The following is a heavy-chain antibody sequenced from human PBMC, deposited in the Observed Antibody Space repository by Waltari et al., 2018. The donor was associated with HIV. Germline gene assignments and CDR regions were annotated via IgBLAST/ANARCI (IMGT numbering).Heavy chain of an antibody. Sequence: EVQLLGSGGGLVQPGGSLRLSCAASGFAFSHYAMSWVGQGPGKGREWVASVSGSSRSGDYAECVKGRFTIYRDKPKNTVFLQMNSLRAEDTAIYYCAKVAFDGDNRHEPVKNAFDIWGQGTKVTVSS. V-gene: IGHV3-23*01. D-gene: IGHD2-21*01. CDR2: VSGSSRSG. J-gene: IGHJ3*02. CDR3: AKVAFDGDNRHEPVKNAFDI. CDR1: GFAFSHYA.